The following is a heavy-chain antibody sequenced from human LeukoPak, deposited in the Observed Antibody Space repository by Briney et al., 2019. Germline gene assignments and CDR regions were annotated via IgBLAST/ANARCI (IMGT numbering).Heavy chain of an antibody. J-gene: IGHJ4*02. Sequence: GGSLRLSCAASGFTFSTYTMSWVRQAPGKGLEWVSSISGSGGNTYYADYVKGRFTISRDNSKDTLYLQMNNLRAEDTAVCFCAKEGFDYWGQGTLVTVSS. CDR2: ISGSGGNT. CDR1: GFTFSTYT. CDR3: AKEGFDY. V-gene: IGHV3-23*01.